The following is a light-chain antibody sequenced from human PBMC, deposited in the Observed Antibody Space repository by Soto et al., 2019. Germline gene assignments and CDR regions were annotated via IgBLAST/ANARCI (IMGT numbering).Light chain of an antibody. CDR2: EGS. J-gene: IGLJ1*01. CDR3: CSFAGRSSYV. V-gene: IGLV2-23*01. CDR1: SSDVGTYNL. Sequence: QSALTQPASVSGSPGQSITISCTGTSSDVGTYNLVSWYQQHPGKAPKVMIYEGSKRPSGVSNRFSGSKSGNTASLTISGLQAEDEADYYCCSFAGRSSYVFGTGTTVTVL.